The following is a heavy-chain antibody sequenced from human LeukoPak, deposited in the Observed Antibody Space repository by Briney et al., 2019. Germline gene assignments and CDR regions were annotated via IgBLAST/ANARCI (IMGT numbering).Heavy chain of an antibody. V-gene: IGHV3-30*02. Sequence: GGSLRLSCAASGFTFNSYGMHWVRQAPGKGLEWVAFIWYDGSNKYFADSVKGRFTISRDNSRNTLYLQMNSLRAEDTAVYYCAKGIYSSGWSYFDYWGHGTLVTVSS. CDR2: IWYDGSNK. CDR1: GFTFNSYG. CDR3: AKGIYSSGWSYFDY. J-gene: IGHJ4*01. D-gene: IGHD6-19*01.